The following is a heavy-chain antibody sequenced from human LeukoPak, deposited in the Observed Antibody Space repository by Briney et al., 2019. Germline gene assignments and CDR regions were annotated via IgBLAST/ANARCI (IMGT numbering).Heavy chain of an antibody. V-gene: IGHV1-2*02. CDR1: GYIFSGYY. CDR2: INPNSGGA. CDR3: AKGPPEYCSGGSCHSGRNWIDP. J-gene: IGHJ5*02. Sequence: ASVKVSCKASGYIFSGYYMHWLRQAPGQGLEWRGWINPNSGGADYAQKFQGRVTMTRDTSISTAYMALSRLRSDDTAVYYCAKGPPEYCSGGSCHSGRNWIDPWGQGTLVTVSS. D-gene: IGHD2-15*01.